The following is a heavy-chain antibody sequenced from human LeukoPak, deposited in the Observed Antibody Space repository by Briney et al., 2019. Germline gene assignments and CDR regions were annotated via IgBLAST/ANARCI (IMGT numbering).Heavy chain of an antibody. D-gene: IGHD3-22*01. J-gene: IGHJ4*02. Sequence: GSLRLSCAASGFTFGSYGMSWVRQAPGKGLEWVSAISGSGGSTYYADSVKGRFTISRDNSKNTLYLQMNSLRAEDTAEYYCAKCSAYYYDSSLSDYFDYWGQGTLVTVSS. CDR2: ISGSGGST. CDR1: GFTFGSYG. V-gene: IGHV3-23*01. CDR3: AKCSAYYYDSSLSDYFDY.